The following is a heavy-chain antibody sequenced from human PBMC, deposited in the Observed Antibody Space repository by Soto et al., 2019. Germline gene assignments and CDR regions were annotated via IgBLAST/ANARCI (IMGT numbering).Heavy chain of an antibody. J-gene: IGHJ2*01. D-gene: IGHD1-26*01. CDR1: GFTFSSYW. V-gene: IGHV3-74*01. CDR2: INPDGRGT. CDR3: ARVGQGAWYFDL. Sequence: EVQLVESGGGLVQPGGSLTLSCAASGFTFSSYWMHWVRQAPGKGVVWVSRINPDGRGTNYAESEKGRFTTSRDNAKNTLYLQMNSLRPEDTAVYYCARVGQGAWYFDLWGRGTLVTVSS.